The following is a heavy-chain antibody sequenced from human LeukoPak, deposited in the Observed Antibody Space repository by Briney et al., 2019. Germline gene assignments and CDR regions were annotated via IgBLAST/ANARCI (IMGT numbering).Heavy chain of an antibody. CDR3: AREVAAAGWFDP. CDR1: GGSISSGGYS. D-gene: IGHD2-15*01. V-gene: IGHV4-30-2*01. CDR2: IYHSGST. Sequence: PSETLSLTCAVSGGSISSGGYSWSWIRQPPGKGLEWIGYIYHSGSTYYNPSLKRRVTISVDRSKNQFSPKLSSVTAADTAVYYCAREVAAAGWFDPWGQGTLVTVSS. J-gene: IGHJ5*02.